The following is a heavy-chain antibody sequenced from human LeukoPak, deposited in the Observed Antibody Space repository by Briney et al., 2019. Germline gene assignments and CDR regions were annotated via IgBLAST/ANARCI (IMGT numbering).Heavy chain of an antibody. J-gene: IGHJ4*02. CDR1: GFTFSSYV. V-gene: IGHV3-23*01. CDR2: ISGSGGGT. Sequence: GGSLRLSCAASGFTFSSYVMSWVRQAPGKGLEWVSAISGSGGGTYYADSVKGRFTISRDNSKNTLYLQTNSLRAEDTAVYYCARRGTAGTYYFDYWGQGTLVTVSS. D-gene: IGHD6-13*01. CDR3: ARRGTAGTYYFDY.